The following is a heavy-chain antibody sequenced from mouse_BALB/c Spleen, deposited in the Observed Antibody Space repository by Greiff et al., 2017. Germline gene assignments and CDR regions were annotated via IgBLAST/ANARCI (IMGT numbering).Heavy chain of an antibody. V-gene: IGHV5-6-5*01. D-gene: IGHD1-1*01. CDR2: ISSGGST. CDR3: ARGTGSSSYFDY. J-gene: IGHJ2*01. Sequence: EVKVVESGGGLVKPGGSLKLSCAASGFTFSSYAMSWVRQTPEKRLEWVASISSGGSTYYPDSVKGRFTISRDNARNILYLQMSSLRSEDTAMYYCARGTGSSSYFDYWGQGTTLTGSS. CDR1: GFTFSSYA.